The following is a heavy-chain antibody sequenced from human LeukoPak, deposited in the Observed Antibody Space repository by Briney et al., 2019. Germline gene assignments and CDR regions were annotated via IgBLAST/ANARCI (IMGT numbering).Heavy chain of an antibody. CDR1: GGSFSGYY. CDR3: ASTYCGGDCYSG. J-gene: IGHJ4*02. V-gene: IGHV4-34*01. D-gene: IGHD2-21*02. CDR2: INHSGST. Sequence: PSGTLSLTYAVYGGSFSGYYWSWIRQPPGKGLEWIGEINHSGSTNYNPSLKSRVTISVDTSKNQFSLKLSSVTAADTAVYYCASTYCGGDCYSGWGQGTLVTVSS.